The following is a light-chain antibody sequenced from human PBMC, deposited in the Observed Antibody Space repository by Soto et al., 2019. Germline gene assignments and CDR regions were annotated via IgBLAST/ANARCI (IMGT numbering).Light chain of an antibody. CDR1: SSDIGGYNY. V-gene: IGLV2-14*01. CDR3: SSYTSSSTLVV. Sequence: QSVLTQPASVSGSPGQSITISCTGTSSDIGGYNYVSWYQQHPGKAPKLVIYDVSNRPSGVSNRFSGSKSGNTASLTISGLQAEDGADYYCSSYTSSSTLVVFGGGTKVTVL. CDR2: DVS. J-gene: IGLJ2*01.